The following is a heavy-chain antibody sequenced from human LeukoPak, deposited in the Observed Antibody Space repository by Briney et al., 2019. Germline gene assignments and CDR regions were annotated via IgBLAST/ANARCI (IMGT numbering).Heavy chain of an antibody. D-gene: IGHD2-15*01. Sequence: PGGSLRLSCAASGFTISGDYMSWVRQAPGKGLEWVSVIYSGGDTYYADSVKGRFTISRDNSKNTLYIQMHSLRAEDTAGYHCAREGVAASNYSHYYYMAIWGKGPRSPSP. CDR1: GFTISGDY. CDR3: AREGVAASNYSHYYYMAI. J-gene: IGHJ6*03. V-gene: IGHV3-53*01. CDR2: IYSGGDT.